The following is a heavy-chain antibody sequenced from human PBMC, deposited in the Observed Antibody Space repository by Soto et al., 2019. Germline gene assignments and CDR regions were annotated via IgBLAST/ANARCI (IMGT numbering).Heavy chain of an antibody. V-gene: IGHV3-23*01. Sequence: PGGSLRLSCAASGFKFSNYAMSWVRQAPGKGLEWVSLISATGGGTYYADSVKGRFTISRDNSHNTLYLQVHSLTAEDTAVYYCAKDRRAEGSSAFYFDFWGQGAQVTVSS. CDR3: AKDRRAEGSSAFYFDF. J-gene: IGHJ4*02. CDR2: ISATGGGT. D-gene: IGHD6-6*01. CDR1: GFKFSNYA.